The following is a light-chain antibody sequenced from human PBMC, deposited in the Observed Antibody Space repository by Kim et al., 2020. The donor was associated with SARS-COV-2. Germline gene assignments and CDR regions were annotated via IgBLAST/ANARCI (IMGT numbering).Light chain of an antibody. V-gene: IGKV1-5*03. CDR1: QSVNSW. CDR3: QQYNFYPLT. J-gene: IGKJ4*01. CDR2: KAS. Sequence: DIQMTQSPSTLSASVGDRVTITCRASQSVNSWLAWYQQKPGKAPQLLIHKASRLEGWVPSRFSGSGSGTDFTLTISSLQPDDFATYYCQQYNFYPLTFGGGTKVDIK.